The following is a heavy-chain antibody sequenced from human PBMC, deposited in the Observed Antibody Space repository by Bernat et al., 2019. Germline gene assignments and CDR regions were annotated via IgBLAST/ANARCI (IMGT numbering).Heavy chain of an antibody. D-gene: IGHD3-10*01. J-gene: IGHJ4*02. CDR1: GYTFSTYG. CDR2: ISAYSGNT. V-gene: IGHV1-18*01. Sequence: IQLVQSGAEVKKPGASVKVSCKASGYTFSTYGISWIRQAPGQGLEWMGWISAYSGNTNYPQEMEGRVTMTTDTSTNTAYMEVLSLTSADTAVYYCVRDSDRRVSQVWLPDYWGQGTLVTVSS. CDR3: VRDSDRRVSQVWLPDY.